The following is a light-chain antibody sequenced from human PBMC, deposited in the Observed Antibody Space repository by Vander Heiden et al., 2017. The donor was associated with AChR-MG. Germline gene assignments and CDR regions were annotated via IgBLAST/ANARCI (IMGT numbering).Light chain of an antibody. J-gene: IGKJ4*01. V-gene: IGKV1-5*03. CDR3: QQDNSYSLT. CDR1: QSISSW. Sequence: DIQMTQSPSTLSASIGDRVTITCRASQSISSWLAWYQQKPGKAPKLLIYEASSLESGVPSRFSGSGSGTDFTLTISGLQPDDFATYYCQQDNSYSLTFGGGTKVEIK. CDR2: EAS.